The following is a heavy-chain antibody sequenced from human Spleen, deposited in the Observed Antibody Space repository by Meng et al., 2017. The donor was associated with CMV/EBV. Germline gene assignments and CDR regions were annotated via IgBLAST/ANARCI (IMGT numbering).Heavy chain of an antibody. V-gene: IGHV3-11*01. CDR1: GFNFRDYY. CDR2: ISNSGSAI. D-gene: IGHD1-1*01. Sequence: GGSLRLSCAASGFNFRDYYMSWVRQAPGKGLEWVSYISNSGSAIYYAASVKGRFTISRDNAKNSLDLKMNSLRAEDTAVYYCARGLYTEVHFDYWGQETLVTVSS. J-gene: IGHJ4*02. CDR3: ARGLYTEVHFDY.